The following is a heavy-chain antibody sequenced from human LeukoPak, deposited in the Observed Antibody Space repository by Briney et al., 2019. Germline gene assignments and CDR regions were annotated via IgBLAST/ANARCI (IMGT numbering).Heavy chain of an antibody. V-gene: IGHV1-2*02. D-gene: IGHD1-1*01. CDR2: INPNSGGT. CDR1: GYTFTSYD. J-gene: IGHJ3*02. CDR3: ADLDRSPAFDI. Sequence: ASVKVSCKASGYTFTSYDINWVRQAPGQGLEWMGWINPNSGGTNYAQKFQGRVTMTRDTSISTAYMELSRLRSDDTAVYYCADLDRSPAFDIWGQGTMVTVSS.